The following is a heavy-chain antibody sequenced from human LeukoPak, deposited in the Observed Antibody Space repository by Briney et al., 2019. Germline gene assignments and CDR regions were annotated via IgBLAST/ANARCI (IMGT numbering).Heavy chain of an antibody. CDR1: GGTFSSYA. CDR2: IITIFGTA. CDR3: ARGEYCSGGSCYWDYYYMDV. V-gene: IGHV1-69*13. Sequence: SVKVSCKASGGTFSSYAISWVRQAPGQGLEWMGGIITIFGTANYAQKFQGRVTITADESTSTAYMELRSLRSEDTAVYYCARGEYCSGGSCYWDYYYMDVWGKGTTVTVSS. J-gene: IGHJ6*03. D-gene: IGHD2-15*01.